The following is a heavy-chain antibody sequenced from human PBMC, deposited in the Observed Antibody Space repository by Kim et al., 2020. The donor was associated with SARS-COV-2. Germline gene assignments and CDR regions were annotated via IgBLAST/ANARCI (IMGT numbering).Heavy chain of an antibody. Sequence: SETLSLTCTVSGGSISSSSYYWGWIRQPPGKGLEWIGSIYYSGSTYYNPSLKSRVTISVDTSKNQFSLKLSSVTAADTAVYYCARREVLLWFGELFGAIDYWGQGTLVTVSS. CDR2: IYYSGST. J-gene: IGHJ4*02. CDR1: GGSISSSSYY. CDR3: ARREVLLWFGELFGAIDY. V-gene: IGHV4-39*01. D-gene: IGHD3-10*01.